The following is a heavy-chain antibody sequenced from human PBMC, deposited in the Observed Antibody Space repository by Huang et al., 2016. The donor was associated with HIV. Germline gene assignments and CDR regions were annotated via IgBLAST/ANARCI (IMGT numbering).Heavy chain of an antibody. CDR1: GYTFTSYS. D-gene: IGHD2-2*01. CDR2: SKPSGGSK. J-gene: IGHJ4*02. Sequence: QVQLVQSGAEVKKPGASVKVSCKASGYTFTSYSMHWVRQAPGQGLEWMGISKPSGGSKSYAQKCQGRVTMTRDTSTSTVYMELSSLRSEDTAVYYCARSKCPERPNDYWGQGTLVTVSS. CDR3: ARSKCPERPNDY. V-gene: IGHV1-46*01.